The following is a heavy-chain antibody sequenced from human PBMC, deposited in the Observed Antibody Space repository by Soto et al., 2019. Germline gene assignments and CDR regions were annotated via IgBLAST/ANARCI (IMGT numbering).Heavy chain of an antibody. CDR2: IYYSGST. CDR1: GGSISSSSYY. V-gene: IGHV4-39*01. Sequence: TLSLTCTVSGGSISSSSYYWGWIRQPPGKGLEWIGSIYYSGSTYYNPSLKSRVTISVDTSKNQFSLKLSSVTAADTAVYYCARTLINYGGNSIAFDIWGQGTMVTVSS. CDR3: ARTLINYGGNSIAFDI. D-gene: IGHD4-17*01. J-gene: IGHJ3*02.